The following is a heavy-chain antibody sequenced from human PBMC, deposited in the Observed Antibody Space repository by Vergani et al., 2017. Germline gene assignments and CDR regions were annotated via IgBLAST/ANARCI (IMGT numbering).Heavy chain of an antibody. CDR2: ISGSGGST. D-gene: IGHD3-3*01. CDR1: GFTFSSYA. J-gene: IGHJ4*02. CDR3: AKDGTYDFWSGYYSVY. Sequence: VQLVESGGGLVQPGGSLRLSCAASGFTFSSYAMSWVRQAPGKGLEWVSAISGSGGSTYYADSVKGRFTISRDNSKNTLYLQMNSLRAEDTAVYYCAKDGTYDFWSGYYSVYWGQGTLVTVSS. V-gene: IGHV3-23*04.